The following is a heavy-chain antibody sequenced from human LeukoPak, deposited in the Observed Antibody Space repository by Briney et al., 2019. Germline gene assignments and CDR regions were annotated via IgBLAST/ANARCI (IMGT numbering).Heavy chain of an antibody. CDR1: GDSISSSNW. Sequence: ASETLSLTCAVSGDSISSSNWWTWVRQPPGKGLEWIGEIYPSGSTNYNPSLKSRVTISVDTSKNQFSLNLSSVTAADTAVYYCARQLAATGTFWFDPWGQGTLVTVSS. CDR3: ARQLAATGTFWFDP. J-gene: IGHJ5*02. D-gene: IGHD6-13*01. CDR2: IYPSGST. V-gene: IGHV4-4*02.